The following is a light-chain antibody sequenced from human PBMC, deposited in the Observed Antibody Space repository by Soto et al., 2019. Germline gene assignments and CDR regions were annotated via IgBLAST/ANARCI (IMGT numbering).Light chain of an antibody. V-gene: IGLV1-51*01. Sequence: QSVLTQPPSVSAAPGQKVSISCSGSSSNIGNNFVSWFQHLPGTAPKLLIHDNNNRPSGIPDRFSGSKSGTSATLDVTGLQTGDEADYYCGTWNSSRGAVVFGGGTKLTAL. CDR3: GTWNSSRGAVV. CDR1: SSNIGNNF. J-gene: IGLJ2*01. CDR2: DNN.